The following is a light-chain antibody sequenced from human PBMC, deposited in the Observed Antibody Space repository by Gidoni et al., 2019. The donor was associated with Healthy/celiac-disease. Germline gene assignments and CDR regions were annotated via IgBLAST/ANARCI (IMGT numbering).Light chain of an antibody. J-gene: IGKJ1*01. V-gene: IGKV1-39*01. CDR2: AAS. Sequence: DIQMTQSPSSLSASVGDRVTIPCRASQSISSYLNWYQQKPGKAPKLLIYAASSLQSGVPSRFSGSGSGTDVTLTISSLQPEDFATYYCQQSYSTPQGFGQGTKVEIK. CDR3: QQSYSTPQG. CDR1: QSISSY.